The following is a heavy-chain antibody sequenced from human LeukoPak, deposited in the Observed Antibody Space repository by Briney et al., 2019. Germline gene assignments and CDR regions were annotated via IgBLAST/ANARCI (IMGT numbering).Heavy chain of an antibody. CDR2: INHSGST. D-gene: IGHD6-13*01. J-gene: IGHJ4*02. V-gene: IGHV4-34*01. Sequence: SETLSLTCAVYGGSFSGYYWSWIRQPPGKGLEWIGEINHSGSTNYNPSLKSRVTISVDTSKNQFSLKLSPVTAADTAVYYCARGCIAAAVPCYFDYWGQGTLVTVSS. CDR3: ARGCIAAAVPCYFDY. CDR1: GGSFSGYY.